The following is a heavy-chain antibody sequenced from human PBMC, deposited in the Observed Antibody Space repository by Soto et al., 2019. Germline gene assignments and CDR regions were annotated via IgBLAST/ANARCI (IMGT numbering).Heavy chain of an antibody. D-gene: IGHD1-7*01. CDR1: GFTFSNYA. CDR2: ISVSSDNT. J-gene: IGHJ4*02. V-gene: IGHV3-23*01. Sequence: EVQLLESGGGLVQPGGSLRLSCAASGFTFSNYAMNWVRQAPGKGLEWVSGISVSSDNTFYADSVKGRFTISRDNSKSTMFLQMNSLRAEDTALYYCAKNQERELPRFIDFWGQGTLVTVSS. CDR3: AKNQERELPRFIDF.